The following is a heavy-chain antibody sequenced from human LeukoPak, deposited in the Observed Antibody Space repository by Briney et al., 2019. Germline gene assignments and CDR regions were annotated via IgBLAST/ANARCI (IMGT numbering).Heavy chain of an antibody. CDR1: GGTFSSYG. V-gene: IGHV1-69*01. CDR2: IIPIFGSA. D-gene: IGHD2-15*01. Sequence: GASVKVSCKASGGTFSSYGINWVRQAPGQGLEWMGGIIPIFGSANYAQKFQGRVTITADESTSTAYMELSSLRSDDTAVYYCAAGYCSGGSCYRPRTFDYWGQGTLVTVSS. J-gene: IGHJ4*02. CDR3: AAGYCSGGSCYRPRTFDY.